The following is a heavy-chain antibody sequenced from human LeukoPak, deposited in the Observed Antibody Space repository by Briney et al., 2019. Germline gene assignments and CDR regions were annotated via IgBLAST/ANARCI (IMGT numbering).Heavy chain of an antibody. V-gene: IGHV3-30*02. CDR3: AKDAQRGIDYSNSLEY. J-gene: IGHJ4*02. Sequence: PGGSLRLSCAASAFTISHFGMHWVRQAPGKGLEWEAVIWNDGSNEYYADSVKGRFTISRDNSKNTVSLQMNSLRDEDTDVYYCAKDAQRGIDYSNSLEYWGQGTLVTVSS. D-gene: IGHD4-11*01. CDR2: IWNDGSNE. CDR1: AFTISHFG.